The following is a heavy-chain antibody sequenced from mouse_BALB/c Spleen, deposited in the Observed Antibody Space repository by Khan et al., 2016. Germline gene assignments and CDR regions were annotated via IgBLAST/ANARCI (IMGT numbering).Heavy chain of an antibody. CDR2: IWRGGGT. D-gene: IGHD3-3*01. CDR3: AKAGLAY. CDR1: GFSLTNYG. Sequence: QVQLKQSGPGLVQPSQSLSITCTVSGFSLTNYGVHRVRQSPVKGLEWLGVIWRGGGTDYNTVFMSRLNITKDNSKSQVFFKMNRLQPDDAAIYYCAKAGLAYWGQGTLVTVSA. V-gene: IGHV2-5*01. J-gene: IGHJ3*01.